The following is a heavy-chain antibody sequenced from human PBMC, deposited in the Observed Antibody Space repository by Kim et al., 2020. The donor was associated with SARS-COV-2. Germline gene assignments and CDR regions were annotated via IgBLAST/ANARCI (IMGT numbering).Heavy chain of an antibody. Sequence: GGSLRLSCAASRFTFSSYAMHWVRQAPGKGLEWVAVIWYDGSSKYYADSVKGRFTISRDNSKNTVYLQMNSLRAADTAMFYCVRGADRYCSGSDCMLTSDIWGLGTLVTVSS. CDR3: VRGADRYCSGSDCMLTSDI. J-gene: IGHJ4*02. D-gene: IGHD2-15*01. V-gene: IGHV3-33*01. CDR1: RFTFSSYA. CDR2: IWYDGSSK.